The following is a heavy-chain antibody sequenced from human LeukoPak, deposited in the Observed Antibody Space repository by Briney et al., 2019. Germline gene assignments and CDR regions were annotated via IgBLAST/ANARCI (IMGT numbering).Heavy chain of an antibody. D-gene: IGHD3-22*01. V-gene: IGHV3-53*01. CDR3: ARLDSSGFYPAY. J-gene: IGHJ4*02. CDR1: GFTVSSNF. Sequence: GGSLRLSCAASGFTVSSNFMSWVRQAPGKGLEWVSVVYGGGTTYYADSVKGRFTISRDNSKNALYLQMNSLRVEDTAVYYCARLDSSGFYPAYWGQGTLVTVSS. CDR2: VYGGGTT.